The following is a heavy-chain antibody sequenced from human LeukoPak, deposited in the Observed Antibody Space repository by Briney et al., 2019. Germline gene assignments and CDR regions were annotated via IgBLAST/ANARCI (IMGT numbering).Heavy chain of an antibody. CDR2: INHSGST. J-gene: IGHJ4*02. Sequence: PSETLSLTCAVYAGSFSVYYWSWIRQPPGKGLEWIGEINHSGSTNYSPSLKSRVTISVDTSKNQFSLKLSSVTAADTAVYYCARSYAHDYWGQGTLVTVSS. V-gene: IGHV4-34*01. CDR3: ARSYAHDY. D-gene: IGHD2-2*01. CDR1: AGSFSVYY.